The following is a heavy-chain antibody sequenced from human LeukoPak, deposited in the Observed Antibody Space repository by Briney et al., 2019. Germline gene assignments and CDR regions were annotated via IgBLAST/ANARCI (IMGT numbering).Heavy chain of an antibody. CDR3: ARWRGLPGSYYYDP. V-gene: IGHV1-2*02. J-gene: IGHJ5*02. CDR2: INPNSGGT. D-gene: IGHD3-10*01. Sequence: GASVKVSCKASGYTFTGYYMHWVRQAPGQGLEWMGWINPNSGGTNYAQKFQGRVTMTRDTSISTAYMELSSLRSEDMAVYYCARWRGLPGSYYYDPWGQGTLVTVSS. CDR1: GYTFTGYY.